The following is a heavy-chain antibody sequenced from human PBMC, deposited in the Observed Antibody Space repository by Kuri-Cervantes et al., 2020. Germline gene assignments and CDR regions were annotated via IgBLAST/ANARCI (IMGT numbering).Heavy chain of an antibody. Sequence: ASVQVSCKASGYSFSAYYLHWVRQAPGQGLDWMGWISPKSGGTNYAQKFQGRVTMTRDTSISTAYMELSRLRSDDTAVYYCARGGYGSGSYYYYGMDVWGQGTTVTVSS. V-gene: IGHV1-2*02. CDR3: ARGGYGSGSYYYYGMDV. CDR2: ISPKSGGT. J-gene: IGHJ6*02. CDR1: GYSFSAYY. D-gene: IGHD3-10*01.